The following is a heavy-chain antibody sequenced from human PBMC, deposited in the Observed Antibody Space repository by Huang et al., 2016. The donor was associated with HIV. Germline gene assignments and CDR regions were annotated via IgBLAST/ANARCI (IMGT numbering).Heavy chain of an antibody. J-gene: IGHJ6*03. Sequence: EVQLVESGGGLVQPGGSLRLSCAASGFTFSSYSMNWVRKAPGKGLECVSYISSSISTIYYADSVKGRFTISRDNGKNSLYLQMNSLRAEDTAVYYCARGDSSSWYQMHYYYYMDVWGKGTTVTVSS. D-gene: IGHD6-13*01. V-gene: IGHV3-48*01. CDR2: ISSSISTI. CDR3: ARGDSSSWYQMHYYYYMDV. CDR1: GFTFSSYS.